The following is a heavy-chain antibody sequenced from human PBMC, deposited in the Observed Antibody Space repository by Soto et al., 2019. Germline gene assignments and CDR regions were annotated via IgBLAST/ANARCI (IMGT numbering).Heavy chain of an antibody. CDR3: ARGLATLPVFAFDI. Sequence: SGPTLVNPTQTLTLTCSFSGFSLSTSGVGVGWIRQSPGKALEWLALIYWSGDEHYRPSLKSRLSIIKDTSKNHVVLIMTDMDPVDTATYYCARGLATLPVFAFDIWGQGAMVTVSS. CDR1: GFSLSTSGVG. CDR2: IYWSGDE. V-gene: IGHV2-5*01. J-gene: IGHJ3*02. D-gene: IGHD6-6*01.